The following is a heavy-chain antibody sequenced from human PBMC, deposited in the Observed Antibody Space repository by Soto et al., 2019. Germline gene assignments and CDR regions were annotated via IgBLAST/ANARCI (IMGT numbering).Heavy chain of an antibody. D-gene: IGHD2-21*02. CDR1: GLSLSTTGVG. V-gene: IGHV2-5*02. CDR3: VQSRCGGDCLQSYSSHSYYGLDV. J-gene: IGHJ6*02. CDR2: IYWDDDK. Sequence: QITLKESGPTLVKPTQTLTLTCTFSGLSLSTTGVGVGWIRQPPGKALEWLALIYWDDDKRYSPSLKSRRTSTKDTPQNQVVLTTTNMNPVDTATYSCVQSRCGGDCLQSYSSHSYYGLDVWGQGTTVTVSS.